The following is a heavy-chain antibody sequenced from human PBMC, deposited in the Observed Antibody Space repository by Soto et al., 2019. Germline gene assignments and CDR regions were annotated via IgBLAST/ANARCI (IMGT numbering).Heavy chain of an antibody. Sequence: ASVKVSCKASGYTFISYAIHWVRQAPGQGLEWMGWINPNSGGTNYAQKFQGRVTMASDTSISTAYMELSGLRSDDTAVYYCARGSTMDPWGQGTPVTVSS. CDR2: INPNSGGT. V-gene: IGHV1-2*02. CDR3: ARGSTMDP. CDR1: GYTFISYA. J-gene: IGHJ5*02. D-gene: IGHD3-10*01.